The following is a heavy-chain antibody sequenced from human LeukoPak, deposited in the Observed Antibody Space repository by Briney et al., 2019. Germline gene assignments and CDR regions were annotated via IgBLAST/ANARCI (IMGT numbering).Heavy chain of an antibody. CDR3: ARQRIAVAGTNWFDP. Sequence: SETLSLTCIISGGSINSYYWSWIRQPPGKGLEWIGYIYYSGSTNYNPSLKSRVTISVDTSKNQFSLKLSSVTAADTAVYYCARQRIAVAGTNWFDPWGQGTLVTVSS. V-gene: IGHV4-59*08. CDR1: GGSINSYY. J-gene: IGHJ5*02. CDR2: IYYSGST. D-gene: IGHD6-19*01.